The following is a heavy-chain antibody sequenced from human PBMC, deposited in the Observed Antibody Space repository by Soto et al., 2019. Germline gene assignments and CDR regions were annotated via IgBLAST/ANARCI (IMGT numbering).Heavy chain of an antibody. CDR2: IYYSGST. D-gene: IGHD2-15*01. V-gene: IGHV4-59*08. J-gene: IGHJ6*03. CDR1: GGSISSYY. Sequence: SETLSLTCTVSGGSISSYYWSWIRQPPGKGLEWIGYIYYSGSTNYNPSLKSRVTISVDTSKNQFSLKLSSVTAADTAVYYCARRSCSGGSCYSSPPYYYYYYMDVWGKGTTVTVSS. CDR3: ARRSCSGGSCYSSPPYYYYYYMDV.